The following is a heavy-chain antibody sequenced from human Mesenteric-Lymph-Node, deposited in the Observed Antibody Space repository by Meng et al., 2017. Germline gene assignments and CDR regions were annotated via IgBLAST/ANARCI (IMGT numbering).Heavy chain of an antibody. J-gene: IGHJ5*02. CDR2: INTNTGNP. CDR1: GYTFTSFA. Sequence: VQLVQSGSELKKPGASVKVSCKSSGYTFTSFAINWVRQAPGQGLEWVGRINTNTGNPAYAQGFTGRLVFSLDTSVSTAYLQISSLKAEDTAVYYCARESPFDPWGQGTLVTVSS. V-gene: IGHV7-4-1*02. CDR3: ARESPFDP.